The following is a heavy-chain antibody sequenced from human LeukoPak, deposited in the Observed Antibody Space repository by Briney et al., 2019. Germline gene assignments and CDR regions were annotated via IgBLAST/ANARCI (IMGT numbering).Heavy chain of an antibody. CDR2: IYYSGST. Sequence: SETLSLTCTVSGGSISSSSYYWGWIRQPPGKGLEWIGSIYYSGSTYYNPSLKSRVTISVDTSKNQFSLKLSSVTAADTAVYYCARESTMVRGVRGIVDYWGQGTLVTVSS. J-gene: IGHJ4*02. CDR1: GGSISSSSYY. CDR3: ARESTMVRGVRGIVDY. D-gene: IGHD3-10*01. V-gene: IGHV4-39*07.